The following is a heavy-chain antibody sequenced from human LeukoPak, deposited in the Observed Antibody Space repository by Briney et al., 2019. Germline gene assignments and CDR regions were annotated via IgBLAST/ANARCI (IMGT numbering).Heavy chain of an antibody. D-gene: IGHD2-21*02. CDR1: GGSISSYY. Sequence: PSETLSLTCTVSGGSISSYYWSWIRQPAGKGLEWIGRIYTSGSTNYNPSLKSRVTMSVDTSKNQFSLKLSSVTAADTAVYYCARGVVVTALTMSGSPATYRNVRWFDPWGQGTLVTVSS. CDR3: ARGVVVTALTMSGSPATYRNVRWFDP. CDR2: IYTSGST. V-gene: IGHV4-4*07. J-gene: IGHJ5*02.